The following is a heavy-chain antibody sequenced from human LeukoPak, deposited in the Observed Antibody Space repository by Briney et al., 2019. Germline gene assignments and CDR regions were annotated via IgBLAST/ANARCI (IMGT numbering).Heavy chain of an antibody. CDR2: MYAGGTT. Sequence: GGSLRLSCAASGVIVSRNFMSWVRQAPGKGLQWVAIMYAGGTTDYSDSVRGRFHITRHSSNHTLSLQINSLRAEDTAVYYCARGSGSGWPLDRWGQGALVTVSS. CDR1: GVIVSRNF. J-gene: IGHJ5*02. V-gene: IGHV3-53*01. CDR3: ARGSGSGWPLDR. D-gene: IGHD6-19*01.